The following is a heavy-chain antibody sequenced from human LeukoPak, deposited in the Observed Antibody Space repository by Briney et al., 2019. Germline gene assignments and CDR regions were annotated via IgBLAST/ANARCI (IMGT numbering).Heavy chain of an antibody. V-gene: IGHV4-34*01. CDR2: INHSGST. CDR1: GGSFSGYY. CDR3: AGGTTPGVF. Sequence: SETLSLTCAVYGGSFSGYYWTWIRQPPGKGLEWIGEINHSGSTNYNPSLKSRVTISIDTSKNQISLNLTSVAAADTALYYCAGGTTPGVFWGQGTLATVSS. D-gene: IGHD3-10*01. J-gene: IGHJ4*02.